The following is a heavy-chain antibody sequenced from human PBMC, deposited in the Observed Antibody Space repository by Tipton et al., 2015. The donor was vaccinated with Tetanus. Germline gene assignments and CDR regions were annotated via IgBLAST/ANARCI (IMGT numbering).Heavy chain of an antibody. CDR2: TYYRSKWYN. CDR1: GDSVSSNSAA. D-gene: IGHD6-6*01. CDR3: ARAPAARFDFYGMDV. Sequence: LRLSCAISGDSVSSNSAAWNWIRQSPSRGLEWLGRTYYRSKWYNDYAVSVKSRITINPDTSKNQFSLQLNSATPEDTAVYYWARAPAARFDFYGMDVWGQGTTVTVPS. V-gene: IGHV6-1*01. J-gene: IGHJ6*02.